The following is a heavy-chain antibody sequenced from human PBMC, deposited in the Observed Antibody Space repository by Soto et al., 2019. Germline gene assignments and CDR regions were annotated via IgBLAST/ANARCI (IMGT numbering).Heavy chain of an antibody. J-gene: IGHJ6*02. CDR2: ISSSSSYI. CDR1: GFTFSSYS. CDR3: ARNQGSWSYYVSYYYYGMDV. Sequence: AGGSLRLSCAASGFTFSSYSMNWVRQAPGKGLEWVSSISSSSSYIYYADSVKGRFTISRDNAKNSLYLQMNSLRAEDTAVYYCARNQGSWSYYVSYYYYGMDVWGQGTTVTVSS. V-gene: IGHV3-21*01. D-gene: IGHD1-26*01.